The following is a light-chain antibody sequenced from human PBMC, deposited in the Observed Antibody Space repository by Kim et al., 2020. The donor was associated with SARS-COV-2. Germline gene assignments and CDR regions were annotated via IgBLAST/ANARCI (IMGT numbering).Light chain of an antibody. Sequence: GQASTISWTGTSSYGGGYDYGAWYQKHQGNAPKLMIYDVNNRPSVVSNRFSGSKSGNTASLTISGLQAEDEADYYCSSYTSSSTVVFGGGTQLTVL. V-gene: IGLV2-14*03. CDR3: SSYTSSSTVV. CDR1: SSYGGGYDY. CDR2: DVN. J-gene: IGLJ2*01.